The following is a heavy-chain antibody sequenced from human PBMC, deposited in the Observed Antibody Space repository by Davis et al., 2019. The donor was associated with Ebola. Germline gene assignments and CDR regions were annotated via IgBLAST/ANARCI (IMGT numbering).Heavy chain of an antibody. CDR2: IYYSGST. J-gene: IGHJ6*04. CDR1: GGSISSGGYY. CDR3: ARVRYCGGDCSRQYYYGMDV. Sequence: SETLSLTCTVSGGSISSGGYYWSWIRQHPGKGLEWIGYIYYSGSTYYNPSLKSRVTISVDTSKNQFSLKLSSVTAADTAVYYCARVRYCGGDCSRQYYYGMDVWGKGTTVTVSS. D-gene: IGHD2-21*02. V-gene: IGHV4-31*03.